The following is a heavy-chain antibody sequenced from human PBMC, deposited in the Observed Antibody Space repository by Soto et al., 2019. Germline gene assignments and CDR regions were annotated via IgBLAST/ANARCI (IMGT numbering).Heavy chain of an antibody. CDR3: ARDLDYYDNSGYPDFILLDH. V-gene: IGHV4-59*02. Sequence: ASETLSLTCSVSGGSVTNYYGSWIRQPPGKGLEWIGYIYYTGSTNYNPSLKSRVTISVDTSKNHFSLNLSSVTAADTAVYYCARDLDYYDNSGYPDFILLDHWGQGTLVTVSS. CDR2: IYYTGST. J-gene: IGHJ4*02. CDR1: GGSVTNYY. D-gene: IGHD3-22*01.